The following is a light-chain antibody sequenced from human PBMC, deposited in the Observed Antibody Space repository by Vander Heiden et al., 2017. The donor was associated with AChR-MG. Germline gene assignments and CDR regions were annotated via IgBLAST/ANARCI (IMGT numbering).Light chain of an antibody. CDR1: QGVSSY. CDR3: QHRCNWHPVLT. V-gene: IGKV3D-11*01. CDR2: DTS. J-gene: IGKJ4*01. Sequence: DILLTQSPATLSLSPGQRGTLSCRASQGVSSYLAWYQQKPGQAPRLLIYDTSNGATGIPARFSGSGPGTDFSLTISSLEPEYFAVYYCQHRCNWHPVLTFGGGTKVEIQ.